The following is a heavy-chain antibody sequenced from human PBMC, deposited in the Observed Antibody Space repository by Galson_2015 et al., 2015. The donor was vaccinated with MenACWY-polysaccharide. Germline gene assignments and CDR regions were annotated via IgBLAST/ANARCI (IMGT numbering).Heavy chain of an antibody. CDR1: GFTFNSYT. J-gene: IGHJ4*02. CDR2: ISGSGAST. CDR3: ARDRITGDSRWEFDY. V-gene: IGHV3-23*01. D-gene: IGHD7-27*01. Sequence: SLRLSCAASGFTFNSYTMSWVRQAPGKGLEWVSAISGSGASTYYADSVKGRFTISRDNSKSTLYLQMNSLRAEDTAVYYCARDRITGDSRWEFDYWGQGILVTVSA.